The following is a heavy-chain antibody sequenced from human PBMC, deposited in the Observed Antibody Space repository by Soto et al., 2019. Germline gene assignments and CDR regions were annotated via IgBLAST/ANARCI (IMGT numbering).Heavy chain of an antibody. D-gene: IGHD6-13*01. J-gene: IGHJ4*02. CDR1: GYTFTSYD. CDR2: MNPNSGNT. Sequence: QVQLVQSGAEVKKPGASVKVSCKASGYTFTSYDINWVRQATGQGLEWMGWMNPNSGNTGHAQKFQGRVTMTRYTSIRTVDMELSSLRPEDTAVYFCEIGGYNSTWYYAFDFWGQGTLVTVSS. CDR3: EIGGYNSTWYYAFDF. V-gene: IGHV1-8*01.